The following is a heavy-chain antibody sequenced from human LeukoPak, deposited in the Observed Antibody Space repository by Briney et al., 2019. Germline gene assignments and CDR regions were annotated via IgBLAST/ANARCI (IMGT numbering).Heavy chain of an antibody. J-gene: IGHJ4*02. Sequence: TSDTLSLTCTVSGVSISRSSYYWGWIRQPPGKGLEWIGSIHYTGSTYYNPSLKSRVTISVDTSKNQFSLKVSSVTAADTVVYYCARLYSGYDPPDYWGQGTLVTVSS. CDR3: ARLYSGYDPPDY. CDR1: GVSISRSSYY. D-gene: IGHD5-12*01. CDR2: IHYTGST. V-gene: IGHV4-39*01.